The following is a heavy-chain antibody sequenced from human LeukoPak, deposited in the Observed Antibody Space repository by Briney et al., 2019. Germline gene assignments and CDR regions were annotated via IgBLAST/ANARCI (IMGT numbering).Heavy chain of an antibody. V-gene: IGHV3-7*01. CDR2: TKSDGSEK. J-gene: IGHJ6*03. CDR3: AKYYYYYMDV. Sequence: GGSLRLSCAVSGFIFDDYAMHWVRQAPGKGLEWVANTKSDGSEKYYEDSVKGRFTISRDNAKNSLYLQMNSLRAEDTAVYYCAKYYYYYMDVWGKGTTVTVSS. CDR1: GFIFDDYA.